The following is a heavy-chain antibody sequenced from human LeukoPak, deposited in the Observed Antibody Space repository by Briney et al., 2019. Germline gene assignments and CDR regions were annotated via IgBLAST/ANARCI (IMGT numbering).Heavy chain of an antibody. CDR1: GGSISSSSYY. J-gene: IGHJ4*02. CDR3: ARQRDSSGREYFDY. Sequence: PSETLYLTCTVSGGSISSSSYYWGWIRQPPGKGLEWIGSIYYSGSTYYNPSLKSRVTISVDTSKNQFSLKLSSVTAADTAVYYCARQRDSSGREYFDYWGQGTLVTVSS. CDR2: IYYSGST. D-gene: IGHD6-19*01. V-gene: IGHV4-39*01.